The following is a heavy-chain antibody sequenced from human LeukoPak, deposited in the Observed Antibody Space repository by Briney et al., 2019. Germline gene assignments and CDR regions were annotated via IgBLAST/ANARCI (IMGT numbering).Heavy chain of an antibody. V-gene: IGHV4-59*01. J-gene: IGHJ5*02. CDR1: GFTFSDYY. D-gene: IGHD6-19*01. Sequence: GSLRLSCAASGFTFSDYYMSWIRQPPGKGLEWIGYIYYSGSTNYNPSLKSRVTMSVDTSKNQFSLKLSSVTAADTAVYYCARVYSSSWFDPWGQGTLVTVSS. CDR3: ARVYSSSWFDP. CDR2: IYYSGST.